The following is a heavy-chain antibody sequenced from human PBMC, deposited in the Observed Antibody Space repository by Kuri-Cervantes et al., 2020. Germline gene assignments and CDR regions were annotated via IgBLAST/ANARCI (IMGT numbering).Heavy chain of an antibody. V-gene: IGHV4-34*01. J-gene: IGHJ3*02. Sequence: SETLSLTCAAYGGSFSGYYWSWIRQPPGKGLEWIGEINHSGTTNYNPSLKSRVTISVDTSKNQFSLKLSSVTAADTAVYYCARAAMIVVNAFDIWGQGTMVTVSS. CDR2: INHSGTT. CDR3: ARAAMIVVNAFDI. D-gene: IGHD3-22*01. CDR1: GGSFSGYY.